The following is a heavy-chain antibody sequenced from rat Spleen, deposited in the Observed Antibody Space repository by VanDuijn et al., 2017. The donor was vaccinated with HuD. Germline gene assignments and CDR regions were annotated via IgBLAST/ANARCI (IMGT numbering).Heavy chain of an antibody. CDR1: GFTFSNYD. D-gene: IGHD1-11*01. V-gene: IGHV5-25*01. Sequence: EVQLVESGGGLVQPGRSMKLSCAASGFTFSNYDMAWVRQAPTKGLEWVASINYDGSNTYYRDSVKGRFTVSRDNAKSTLYLQMDSLTSEDTATYYCARDGKTTVGFDYWGQGVMVTVSS. J-gene: IGHJ2*01. CDR2: INYDGSNT. CDR3: ARDGKTTVGFDY.